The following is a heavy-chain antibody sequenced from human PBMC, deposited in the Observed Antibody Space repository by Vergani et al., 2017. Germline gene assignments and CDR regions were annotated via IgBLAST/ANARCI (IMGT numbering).Heavy chain of an antibody. CDR2: ISGSGGST. V-gene: IGHV3-23*01. D-gene: IGHD6-13*01. J-gene: IGHJ6*03. CDR1: GFTFSSYA. Sequence: EVQLLESGGGLVQPGGSLRLSCAASGFTFSSYAMSWVRQAPGKGLEWVSAISGSGGSTYYADSVKGRFTISRDNSKNTLYLQMNSLRAEDTAVYYCAKEGSGIAAGQVYYYLDVWGKGTTVTVSS. CDR3: AKEGSGIAAGQVYYYLDV.